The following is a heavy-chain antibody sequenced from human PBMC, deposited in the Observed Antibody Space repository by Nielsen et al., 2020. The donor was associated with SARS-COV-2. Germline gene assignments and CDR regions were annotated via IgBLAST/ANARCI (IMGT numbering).Heavy chain of an antibody. J-gene: IGHJ4*02. Sequence: GESLKISCAASGFTFNVFDMHWVRQAPGKGLEWVSSIGTTGDKTFYADSVKGRFTISRDNSKNTLYLQLNSLRAEDTAVFYCAKISGSQRHYFDFWGQGALVTVSS. CDR1: GFTFNVFD. CDR2: IGTTGDKT. CDR3: AKISGSQRHYFDF. V-gene: IGHV3-23*01. D-gene: IGHD1-26*01.